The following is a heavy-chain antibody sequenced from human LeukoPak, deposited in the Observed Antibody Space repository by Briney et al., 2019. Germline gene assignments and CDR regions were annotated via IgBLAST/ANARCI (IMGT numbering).Heavy chain of an antibody. Sequence: SETLSLTCTVSGGSISSYYWSWIRQPPGKGLEWIGYIYYSGSINYNPSLKSRVTISVDTSKNQFSLKLSSVTAADTAVYYCAHSGSYYDGMDVWGQGTTVTVSS. J-gene: IGHJ6*02. D-gene: IGHD1-26*01. V-gene: IGHV4-59*01. CDR3: AHSGSYYDGMDV. CDR1: GGSISSYY. CDR2: IYYSGSI.